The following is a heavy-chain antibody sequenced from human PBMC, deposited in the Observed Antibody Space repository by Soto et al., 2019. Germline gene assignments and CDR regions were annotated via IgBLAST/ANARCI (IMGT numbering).Heavy chain of an antibody. CDR2: IYYSGST. D-gene: IGHD3-16*01. J-gene: IGHJ4*02. Sequence: QVQLQESGPGLVKPSQTLSLTCTVSGGSISSGDYYWSWIRRPPGKGLEWIGFIYYSGSTYYNPSLKSRVIISVDTSKNQFSLKLSSVTAADTAVYYCARLPRYVYYFDYWGQGTLVTVSS. CDR3: ARLPRYVYYFDY. V-gene: IGHV4-30-4*01. CDR1: GGSISSGDYY.